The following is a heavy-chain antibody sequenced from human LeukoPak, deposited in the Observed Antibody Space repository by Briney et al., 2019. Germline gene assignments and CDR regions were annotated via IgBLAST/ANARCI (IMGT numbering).Heavy chain of an antibody. V-gene: IGHV4-39*07. CDR1: GGSISSSRYY. Sequence: KPSETLSLTCTVSGGSISSSRYYWGWIRQPPGKGLEWIGRIYTSGSTNYNPSLKSRVTMSVDTSMNQFSLKLSSVTAADTAVYYCARVLTSSSWGPHKSWFDPWGQGTLVTVSS. CDR2: IYTSGST. CDR3: ARVLTSSSWGPHKSWFDP. D-gene: IGHD6-13*01. J-gene: IGHJ5*02.